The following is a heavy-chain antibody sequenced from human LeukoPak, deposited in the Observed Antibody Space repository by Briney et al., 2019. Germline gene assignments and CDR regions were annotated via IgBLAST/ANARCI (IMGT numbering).Heavy chain of an antibody. CDR3: AKDKDFWSGLGFDY. CDR2: ISYDGSNK. CDR1: GFTFSSHG. D-gene: IGHD3-3*01. V-gene: IGHV3-30*18. Sequence: GGSQRLSCAASGFTFSSHGMHWVRQAPGKGLEWVAVISYDGSNKYYADSVKGRFTISRDNANNTLYLQMNSLRPEDTALYHCAKDKDFWSGLGFDYWGQGTLVTVSS. J-gene: IGHJ4*02.